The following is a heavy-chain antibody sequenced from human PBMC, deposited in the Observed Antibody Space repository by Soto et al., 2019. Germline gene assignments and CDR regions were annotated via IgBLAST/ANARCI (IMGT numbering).Heavy chain of an antibody. CDR3: EKQDCTTDVGLEAAVTVGGALDS. CDR1: GFTFRKFW. J-gene: IGHJ1*01. CDR2: ISSDGTTT. V-gene: IGHV3-74*01. Sequence: EVQLVQSGGGSAQPGASLRLSCSASGFTFRKFWMHWVRQVPGKGPVWVSYISSDGTTTDYADSVKGRFTISRDNAKEALYLQMEGLRAEETAVYYCEKQDCTTDVGLEAAVTVGGALDSWGQGTLVTVS. D-gene: IGHD1-1*01.